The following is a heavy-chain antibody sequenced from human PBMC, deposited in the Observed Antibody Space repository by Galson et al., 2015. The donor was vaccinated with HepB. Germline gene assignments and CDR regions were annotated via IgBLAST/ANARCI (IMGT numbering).Heavy chain of an antibody. J-gene: IGHJ4*02. CDR3: ARDSTDYGFVPGAREDY. CDR1: GFTFSSYS. CDR2: ISSSSSYI. D-gene: IGHD4-17*01. Sequence: SLRLSCAASGFTFSSYSMNWVRQAPGKGLEWVSSISSSSSYIYYADSVKGRFAISRDNAKNSLYLQMNSLRAEDTAVYYCARDSTDYGFVPGAREDYWGQGTLVTVSS. V-gene: IGHV3-21*01.